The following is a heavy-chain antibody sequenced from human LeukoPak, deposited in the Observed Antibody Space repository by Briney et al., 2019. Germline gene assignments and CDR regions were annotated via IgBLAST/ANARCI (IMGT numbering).Heavy chain of an antibody. CDR3: ARAYGDYAFDI. J-gene: IGHJ3*02. CDR1: GYTFTSYG. D-gene: IGHD4-17*01. Sequence: GASVKVSCKASGYTFTSYGISWVRQAPGQGLEWMGIINPSGGSTSYAQKFQGRVTMTRDTSTSTVYMELSSLRSEDTAVYYCARAYGDYAFDIWGQGTMVTVSS. V-gene: IGHV1-46*01. CDR2: INPSGGST.